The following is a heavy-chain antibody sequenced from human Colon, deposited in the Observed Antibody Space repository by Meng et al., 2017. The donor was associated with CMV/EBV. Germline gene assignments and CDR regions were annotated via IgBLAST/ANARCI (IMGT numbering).Heavy chain of an antibody. D-gene: IGHD3-16*01. J-gene: IGHJ4*02. CDR2: IKQDGSET. CDR1: GFTFSSYW. V-gene: IGHV3-7*01. Sequence: GESLKISCAASGFTFSSYWMTWVRQAPGKGLEWVVNIKQDGSETHYVDSVKGRFTVSRDNAKNLVYLQMNNLKAEDTAVYYCTRLGGSKPFDYWGQGTMVTVSS. CDR3: TRLGGSKPFDY.